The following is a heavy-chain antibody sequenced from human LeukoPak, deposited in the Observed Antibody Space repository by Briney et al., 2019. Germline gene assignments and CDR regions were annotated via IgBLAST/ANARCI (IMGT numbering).Heavy chain of an antibody. D-gene: IGHD3-22*01. Sequence: PSETLSLTCNVSGGSISSYYWSWIRQPPGKGLEWIGYIYYSGSTNYNPSLKSRVTISVDTSKNQFSLKLSSVTAADTAVYYCARVGYYYDSSGYYRDAFDIWGRGTMVTVSS. CDR3: ARVGYYYDSSGYYRDAFDI. CDR1: GGSISSYY. V-gene: IGHV4-59*01. CDR2: IYYSGST. J-gene: IGHJ3*02.